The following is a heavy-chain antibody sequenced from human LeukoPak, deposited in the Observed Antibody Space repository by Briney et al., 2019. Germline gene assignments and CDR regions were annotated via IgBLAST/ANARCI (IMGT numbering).Heavy chain of an antibody. J-gene: IGHJ4*02. CDR1: GDSISSGGYY. CDR3: ARTTEKSGSGSYYIRPYFDY. Sequence: SQTLSLTCTVSGDSISSGGYYWSWTRQHPGKGLEWIGYIYYSGSTYYNPSLKSRVTLSVDTSKNQYSLKLSSVTAADTAVYYCARTTEKSGSGSYYIRPYFDYWGQGTLVTVSS. D-gene: IGHD3-10*01. CDR2: IYYSGST. V-gene: IGHV4-31*03.